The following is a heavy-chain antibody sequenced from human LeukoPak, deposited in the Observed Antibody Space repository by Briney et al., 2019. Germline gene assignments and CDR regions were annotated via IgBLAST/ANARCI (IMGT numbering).Heavy chain of an antibody. J-gene: IGHJ6*04. CDR3: ARAVGHGSGSPRMDV. D-gene: IGHD3-10*01. Sequence: RGALLPPSSGSGFPFMTTSMNWAPRAPGKGLEWVSYIISSSNTIYYADSVKGRFTISRDNAKNSLYLQMNSLRAEDTAVYYCARAVGHGSGSPRMDVWGKGTTVTVSS. V-gene: IGHV3-48*01. CDR1: GFPFMTTS. CDR2: IISSSNTI.